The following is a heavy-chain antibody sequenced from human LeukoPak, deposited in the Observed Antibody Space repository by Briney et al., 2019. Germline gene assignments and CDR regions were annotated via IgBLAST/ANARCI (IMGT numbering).Heavy chain of an antibody. CDR3: ARASGGDRGYDLYYLDY. CDR1: GFTFSSYW. CDR2: IKTDGSST. Sequence: GGSLRLSCAASGFTFSSYWMHWVRQAPGKGLVWVSHIKTDGSSTNYAESVKGRFTISRDNAKNTVYLQMNSLRAEDTAVYYCARASGGDRGYDLYYLDYWGQGSLVTVSS. J-gene: IGHJ4*02. V-gene: IGHV3-74*01. D-gene: IGHD5-12*01.